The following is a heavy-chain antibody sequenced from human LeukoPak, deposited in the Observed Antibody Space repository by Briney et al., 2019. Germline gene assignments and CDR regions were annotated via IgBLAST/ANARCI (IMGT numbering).Heavy chain of an antibody. Sequence: PGRSLRLSCAASGFTFDDYDMHWVRQAPGKGLEWVTGISWNSGSIGYADSVKGRFTISRDNAKNSLYLQMNSLRAEDTALYYCVTMIVVAPGGAFDIWGQGTMVTVSS. V-gene: IGHV3-9*01. CDR1: GFTFDDYD. J-gene: IGHJ3*02. CDR3: VTMIVVAPGGAFDI. D-gene: IGHD3-22*01. CDR2: ISWNSGSI.